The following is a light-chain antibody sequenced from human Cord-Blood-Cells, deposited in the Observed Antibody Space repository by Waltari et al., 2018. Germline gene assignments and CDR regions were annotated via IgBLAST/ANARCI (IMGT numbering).Light chain of an antibody. CDR3: SSYTSSSTLFV. CDR1: SSHVGGYHY. J-gene: IGLJ1*01. V-gene: IGLV2-14*01. CDR2: DVS. Sequence: QSALTQPASVSGSPGQSITMSCTGTSSHVGGYHYVSWYQQHPGKAPKLMIYDVSNRPSGVSNRFSGSKSGNTASLTISGLQAEDEADYYCSSYTSSSTLFVFGTGTKVTVL.